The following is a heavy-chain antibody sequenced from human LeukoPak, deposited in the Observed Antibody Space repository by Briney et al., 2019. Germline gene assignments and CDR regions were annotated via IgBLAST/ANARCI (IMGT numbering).Heavy chain of an antibody. CDR2: INTNTGNP. D-gene: IGHD3-22*01. CDR1: GYSFTTYA. V-gene: IGHV7-4-1*02. CDR3: ARDRPNSSGYLDAFDI. J-gene: IGHJ3*02. Sequence: ASVKVSCKASGYSFTTYAMNWVRQAPGQGLEWMGWINTNTGNPTYAQGFTGRFVLSLDTSVSTAYLQLSSLKAEDTAVYYCARDRPNSSGYLDAFDIWGQGTMVTVSS.